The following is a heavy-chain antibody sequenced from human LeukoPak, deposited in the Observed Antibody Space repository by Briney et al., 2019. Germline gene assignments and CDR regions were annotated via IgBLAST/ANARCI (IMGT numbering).Heavy chain of an antibody. CDR2: VWYDGSIK. Sequence: GGSLRLSCAASGFNFTTYGMHWVRQSPGKGLEWVALVWYDGSIKYYADSVKGRFTISRDNSKNTLYLQMDSLRDEDTALYYCAKAGIGVVGYFDYWGQGTLVTVSS. D-gene: IGHD6-19*01. V-gene: IGHV3-33*06. J-gene: IGHJ4*02. CDR1: GFNFTTYG. CDR3: AKAGIGVVGYFDY.